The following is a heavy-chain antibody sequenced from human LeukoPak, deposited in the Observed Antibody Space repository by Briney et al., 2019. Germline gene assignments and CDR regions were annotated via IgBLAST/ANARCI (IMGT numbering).Heavy chain of an antibody. V-gene: IGHV3-7*01. J-gene: IGHJ1*01. Sequence: GSLRLPCAASRFTFSSSWMSWVRQAPGKGLECVANIKQDGSEKNYVDSVKGRFTISRDNAKNSLYLQMNSLRAEDTAVYYCTPYSSSSGSFQHWGQGTLVTVSS. D-gene: IGHD6-6*01. CDR1: RFTFSSSW. CDR3: TPYSSSSGSFQH. CDR2: IKQDGSEK.